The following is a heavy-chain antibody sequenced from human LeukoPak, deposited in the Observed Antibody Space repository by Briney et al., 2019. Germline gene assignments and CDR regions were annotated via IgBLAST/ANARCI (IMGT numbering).Heavy chain of an antibody. Sequence: SETLSLTCAVYGGSFSGYYWSWIRQPPGKGLEWIGEINHSGSTNYNPSLKSRVTISVDTSKNQFSLKLSSVTAADTAVYYCASFGYGAPFDYWGQGTLSPSPQ. CDR2: INHSGST. D-gene: IGHD4-17*01. CDR3: ASFGYGAPFDY. V-gene: IGHV4-34*01. J-gene: IGHJ4*02. CDR1: GGSFSGYY.